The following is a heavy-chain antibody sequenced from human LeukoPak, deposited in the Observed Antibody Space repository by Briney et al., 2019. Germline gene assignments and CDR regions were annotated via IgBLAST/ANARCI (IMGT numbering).Heavy chain of an antibody. CDR2: ISSSSSYI. V-gene: IGHV3-21*04. CDR3: AKGYSSRWFGTFDF. J-gene: IGHJ4*02. D-gene: IGHD6-13*01. CDR1: GFTFSSYS. Sequence: GGSLRLSCAASGFTFSSYSMNWVRQAPGKGLEWVSSISSSSSYIYYADSVKGRFTISRDNAKNSLYLEMNSLRAEDMGLYYCAKGYSSRWFGTFDFWGQGTLVTVSS.